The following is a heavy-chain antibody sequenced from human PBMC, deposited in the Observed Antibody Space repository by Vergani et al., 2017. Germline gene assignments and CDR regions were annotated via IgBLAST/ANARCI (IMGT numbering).Heavy chain of an antibody. CDR1: GGSISSYY. CDR3: ARDRVPAASWFDP. CDR2: IYYSGST. J-gene: IGHJ5*02. V-gene: IGHV4-59*01. Sequence: QVQLQESGPGLVKTSETLSLTCTVSGGSISSYYWSWIRQPPGKGLEWIGYIYYSGSTNYNPSLKSRVTISVDTSKNQFSLKLSSVTAADTAVYYCARDRVPAASWFDPWGQGTLVTVSS. D-gene: IGHD2-2*01.